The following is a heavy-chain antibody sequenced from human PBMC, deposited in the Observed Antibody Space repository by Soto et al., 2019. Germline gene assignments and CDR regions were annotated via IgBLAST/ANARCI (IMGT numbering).Heavy chain of an antibody. J-gene: IGHJ4*02. CDR3: AKDLKKQYDYVWGSYRIDY. Sequence: EGQLLESGGGLVQPGGSLRLSCAASGFTFSSYAMSWVRQAPGKGLEWVSAISGSGGSTYYADSVKGRFTISRDNSKNTLYLQMNSLRAEDTAVYYCAKDLKKQYDYVWGSYRIDYWGQGTLVTVSS. CDR1: GFTFSSYA. CDR2: ISGSGGST. V-gene: IGHV3-23*01. D-gene: IGHD3-16*02.